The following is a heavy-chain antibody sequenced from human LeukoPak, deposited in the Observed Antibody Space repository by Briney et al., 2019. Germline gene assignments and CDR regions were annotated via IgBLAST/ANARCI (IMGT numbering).Heavy chain of an antibody. V-gene: IGHV3-21*01. Sequence: PGGSLRLSCAASTFTLSSYTMNWVRQAPGKGLEWVSSISSSSTYINYADSVKGRFTISRDNAKNSLYLQMNSLRDEDTAVYYCARDLGMGNAFDIWGQGTMVTVSS. CDR1: TFTLSSYT. CDR2: ISSSSTYI. D-gene: IGHD3-10*01. J-gene: IGHJ3*02. CDR3: ARDLGMGNAFDI.